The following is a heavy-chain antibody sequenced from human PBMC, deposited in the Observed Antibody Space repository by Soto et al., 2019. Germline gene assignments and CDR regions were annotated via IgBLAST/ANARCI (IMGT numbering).Heavy chain of an antibody. D-gene: IGHD4-17*01. CDR1: GGSLNANH. CDR2: VFHTGFT. Sequence: QVQLQQWGAGLVKSSETLSLTCAVYGGSLNANHWSWIRQPPGKGLEWIGEVFHTGFTNYNPSLTSRATISVDTSKNQFSLKLSSVTAADTAVYLCAKGGRLRSPFGFWGQGTMVSVSS. V-gene: IGHV4-34*01. CDR3: AKGGRLRSPFGF. J-gene: IGHJ4*02.